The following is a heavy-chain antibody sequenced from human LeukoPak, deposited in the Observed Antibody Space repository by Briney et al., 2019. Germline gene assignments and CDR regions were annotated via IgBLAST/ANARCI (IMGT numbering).Heavy chain of an antibody. CDR2: ISNDGGGT. J-gene: IGHJ6*02. V-gene: IGHV3-23*01. D-gene: IGHD3-10*01. CDR1: GFIFNNYG. CDR3: ASKFGESYYYYYGLDV. Sequence: GGSLRLSCAASGFIFNNYGLIWVRQAPGKGLEWVSAISNDGGGTNYADFVKGRFTISRDNSKNTLFLQMNSLRAGDTAVYYCASKFGESYYYYYGLDVWGQGTTVTVSS.